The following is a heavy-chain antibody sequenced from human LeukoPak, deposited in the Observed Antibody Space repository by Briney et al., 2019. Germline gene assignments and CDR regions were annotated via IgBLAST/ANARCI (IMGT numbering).Heavy chain of an antibody. CDR2: ISWNTGGI. V-gene: IGHV3-9*03. J-gene: IGHJ3*02. D-gene: IGHD2-8*02. Sequence: GRSLRLSCAASGFTFDNYAMHWVRQAPGKGLEWVSGISWNTGGIGYADSVKGRFTISRDKAKNSLYLQMNSLRAEDMALYYCAKDEFVASAFTGAFDIWGQGTMVTVSS. CDR1: GFTFDNYA. CDR3: AKDEFVASAFTGAFDI.